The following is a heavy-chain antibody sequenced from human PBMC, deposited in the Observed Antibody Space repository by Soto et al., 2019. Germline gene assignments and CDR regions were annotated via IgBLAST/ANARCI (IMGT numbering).Heavy chain of an antibody. V-gene: IGHV4-31*11. D-gene: IGHD3-10*01. CDR1: GGSFSGYY. CDR2: IHYSGST. J-gene: IGHJ4*02. CDR3: ARDYSYGYFDY. Sequence: PSETLSLTCAVYGGSFSGYYWSWIRQHPGKGLEWIGYIHYSGSTFYNPSLESRVTISLDTSDNQFSLKLSSVTAADTAIYYCARDYSYGYFDYWGQGALVTVSS.